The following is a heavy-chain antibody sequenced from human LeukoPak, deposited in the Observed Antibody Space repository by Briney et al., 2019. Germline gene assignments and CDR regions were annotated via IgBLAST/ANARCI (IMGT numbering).Heavy chain of an antibody. CDR2: ISSSDKT. CDR3: ARHCDRVAVTAFDV. J-gene: IGHJ3*01. D-gene: IGHD2-15*01. V-gene: IGHV4-39*01. CDR1: GGCVSSRLCY. Sequence: SETLSLTCTVSGGCVSSRLCYWGWVRQPPGKGLEWIGSISSSDKTYYDPSLESRVTISIDTSKNEFSLKLLSVTAADTAVYYCARHCDRVAVTAFDVWGPGTMVAVSS.